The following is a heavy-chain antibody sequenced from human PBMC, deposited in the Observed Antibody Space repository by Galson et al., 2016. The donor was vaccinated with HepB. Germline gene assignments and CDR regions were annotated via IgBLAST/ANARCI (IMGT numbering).Heavy chain of an antibody. J-gene: IGHJ3*02. CDR2: ISWNSGSI. V-gene: IGHV3-9*01. CDR1: GFTFSTNA. D-gene: IGHD3-22*01. CDR3: AKDSGAYYYDSSGYRRNAFDI. Sequence: SLRLSCAASGFTFSTNAMNWVRQAPGKGLEWDSGISWNSGSIGYADSVKGRFTISRDNAKNSLYLQMNSLRAGDTALYYCAKDSGAYYYDSSGYRRNAFDIWGQGTMVTVSS.